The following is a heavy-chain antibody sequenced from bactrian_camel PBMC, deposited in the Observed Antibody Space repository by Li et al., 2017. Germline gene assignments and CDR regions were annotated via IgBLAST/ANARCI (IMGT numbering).Heavy chain of an antibody. Sequence: DVQLVESGGGLVQPGGSLRLSCAASGLTFSSYAMSWVRQAPGKGLEWVSTVGGSSLWQYYADSVKGRFTVSRDNAENTVYLQLTSLKTEDTATYYCAKSETGASWYDSVYWGQGTQVTVS. D-gene: IGHD6*01. V-gene: IGHV3S40*01. CDR1: GLTFSSYA. CDR2: VGGSSLWQ. CDR3: AKSETGASWYDSVY. J-gene: IGHJ6*01.